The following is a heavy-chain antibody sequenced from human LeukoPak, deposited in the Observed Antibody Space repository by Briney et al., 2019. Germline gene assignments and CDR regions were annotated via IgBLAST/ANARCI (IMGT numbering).Heavy chain of an antibody. Sequence: SETLSLTCAVYGGSFSGYYWSWIRQPPGKGLEWIGEINHSGSTNYNPSLMSRVTISVDTSKNQFSLQLSYVTAANTAVNYFARGYPSSSWPDAFDIWRQGTMVNVSS. CDR1: GGSFSGYY. V-gene: IGHV4-34*01. CDR2: INHSGST. D-gene: IGHD6-13*01. CDR3: ARGYPSSSWPDAFDI. J-gene: IGHJ3*02.